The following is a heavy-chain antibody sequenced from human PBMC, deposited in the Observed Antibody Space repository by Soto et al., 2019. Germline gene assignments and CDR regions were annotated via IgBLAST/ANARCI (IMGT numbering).Heavy chain of an antibody. CDR2: IIPILGIA. Sequence: ASVKVSCKASGGTFSSYTISWVRQAPGQGLEWMGRIIPILGIANYAQKFQGRVTITADKSTSTAYMELSSLRSEDTAVYYCARDESNYYYYMDVWGKGTTVTVSS. CDR1: GGTFSSYT. V-gene: IGHV1-69*04. CDR3: ARDESNYYYYMDV. J-gene: IGHJ6*03.